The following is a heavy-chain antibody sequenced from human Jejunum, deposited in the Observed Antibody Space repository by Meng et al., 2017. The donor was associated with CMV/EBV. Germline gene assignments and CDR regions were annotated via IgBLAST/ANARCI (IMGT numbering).Heavy chain of an antibody. J-gene: IGHJ5*01. D-gene: IGHD2-2*01. CDR2: IYNSGDI. Sequence: QVPLQGSGPGLVRPSETLSLTCSVSGGSVSKYYWGWIRQTPGGGLEWLGYIYNSGDIYYNPFLEGRVTISTDTSKNQFSLKLRYVTAADTAVYYCVRHGDCSSGSCYYHWLDPWGQGSLVTVSS. V-gene: IGHV4-59*02. CDR3: VRHGDCSSGSCYYHWLDP. CDR1: GGSVSKYY.